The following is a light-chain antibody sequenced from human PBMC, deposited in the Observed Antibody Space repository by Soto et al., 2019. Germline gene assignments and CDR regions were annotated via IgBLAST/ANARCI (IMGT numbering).Light chain of an antibody. V-gene: IGLV7-46*01. J-gene: IGLJ1*01. Sequence: QTVVTQEPSLTVSPGGTVTLTCDSSTGAVTSGHYPYWFQQKPGQAPRTLIYDTNNKHSWTPARFSGSLLGGKAALTLSGAQPEGEAEYYCLLSYSSADVFGTGTKLTVL. CDR2: DTN. CDR1: TGAVTSGHY. CDR3: LLSYSSADV.